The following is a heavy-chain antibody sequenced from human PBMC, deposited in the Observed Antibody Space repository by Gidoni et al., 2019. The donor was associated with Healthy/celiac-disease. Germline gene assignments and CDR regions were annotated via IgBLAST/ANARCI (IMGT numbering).Heavy chain of an antibody. Sequence: QVQLVESGGGVVQPGRSLRLSCAASGFTFSSYGMHWVRQAPGKGLEWVAVISYDGSNKYYADSVKGRFTISRDNSKNTLYLQMNSLRAEDTAVYYCAKDHLSLIVATTFGMDVWGQGTTVTVSS. V-gene: IGHV3-30*18. J-gene: IGHJ6*02. CDR2: ISYDGSNK. CDR3: AKDHLSLIVATTFGMDV. D-gene: IGHD5-12*01. CDR1: GFTFSSYG.